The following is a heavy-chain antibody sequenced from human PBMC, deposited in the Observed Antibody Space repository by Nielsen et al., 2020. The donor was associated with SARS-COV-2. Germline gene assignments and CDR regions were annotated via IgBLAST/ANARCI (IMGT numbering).Heavy chain of an antibody. CDR1: GFTFDDYG. CDR2: INWNGGST. J-gene: IGHJ6*02. V-gene: IGHV3-20*04. D-gene: IGHD3-3*01. CDR3: AKDIGPYDFWTDSYGMDV. Sequence: GESLKISCAASGFTFDDYGMSWVRQAPGKGLEWVSGINWNGGSTGYADSVKGRFTISRDNAKNSLYLQMNSLRAEDTALYYCAKDIGPYDFWTDSYGMDVWGQGTTVTVSS.